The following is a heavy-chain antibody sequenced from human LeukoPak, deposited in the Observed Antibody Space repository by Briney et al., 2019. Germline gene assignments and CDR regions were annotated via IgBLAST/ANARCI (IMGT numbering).Heavy chain of an antibody. V-gene: IGHV4-38-2*02. J-gene: IGHJ3*02. CDR2: IYHSGST. CDR1: GYSISSGYY. Sequence: SETLSLTCAVSGYSISSGYYWGWIRQPPGKGLEWIGSIYHSGSTYYNPSLKSRVTISVDTSKNQFSLKLSSVTAADTAVYYCARDGVVVVPAAIAYDDAFDIWGRGTMVTVSS. CDR3: ARDGVVVVPAAIAYDDAFDI. D-gene: IGHD2-2*01.